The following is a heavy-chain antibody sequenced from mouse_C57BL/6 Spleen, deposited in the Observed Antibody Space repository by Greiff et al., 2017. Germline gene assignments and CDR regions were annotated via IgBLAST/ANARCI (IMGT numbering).Heavy chain of an antibody. D-gene: IGHD1-1*01. V-gene: IGHV1-55*01. Sequence: QVQLKQPGAELVKPGASVKMSCKASGYTFTSYWITWVKQRPGQGLEWIGDIYPGSGSTNYNEKFKSKATLTVDTSSSTAYMQLSSLTSEDSAVYYCARGGYGISPYWYFDVGGTGTTGTVSS. J-gene: IGHJ1*03. CDR3: ARGGYGISPYWYFDV. CDR2: IYPGSGST. CDR1: GYTFTSYW.